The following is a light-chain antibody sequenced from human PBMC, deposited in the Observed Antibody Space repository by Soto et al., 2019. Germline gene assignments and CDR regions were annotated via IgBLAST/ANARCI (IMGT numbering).Light chain of an antibody. Sequence: QSALTQPASVSASPGPSIAISCSGTSSDVGAYDYVSWYQHHPGKAPKLIIYEVTYRPSGVSNRFSASKSGNTASLTISGLQAEDEADYYCSSYTRSSTYVFGTGTKLTVL. CDR2: EVT. J-gene: IGLJ1*01. CDR1: SSDVGAYDY. V-gene: IGLV2-14*01. CDR3: SSYTRSSTYV.